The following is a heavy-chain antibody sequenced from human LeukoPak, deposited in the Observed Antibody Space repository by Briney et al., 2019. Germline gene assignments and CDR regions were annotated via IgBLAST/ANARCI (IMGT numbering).Heavy chain of an antibody. CDR2: IYYSGST. D-gene: IGHD5-24*01. Sequence: SETLSLTCTVSGGFISSSSYYWGWIRQPPGKGLEWIGRIYYSGSTYYNPSLKSRVIISVDTSKNQFSLKLSSVAAADTAVYYCARVFSEMATIGSSYYFDYWGQGTLVTVSS. CDR3: ARVFSEMATIGSSYYFDY. CDR1: GGFISSSSYY. V-gene: IGHV4-39*07. J-gene: IGHJ4*02.